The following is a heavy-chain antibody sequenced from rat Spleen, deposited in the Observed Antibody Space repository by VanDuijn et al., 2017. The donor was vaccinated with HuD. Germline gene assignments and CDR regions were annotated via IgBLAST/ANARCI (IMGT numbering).Heavy chain of an antibody. J-gene: IGHJ2*01. D-gene: IGHD5-1*01. Sequence: EVQLVETGGGLVPPGKSLKLSCVASGFTFSSYWMYWVRQAPTKSLEWVASVSPSGGSTYYRDSVKGRFTISRDNAKSTLYLQMDSLRSEDTATYYCASTDWALFDYWGQGVMVTVSS. CDR1: GFTFSSYW. CDR3: ASTDWALFDY. CDR2: VSPSGGST. V-gene: IGHV5-19*01.